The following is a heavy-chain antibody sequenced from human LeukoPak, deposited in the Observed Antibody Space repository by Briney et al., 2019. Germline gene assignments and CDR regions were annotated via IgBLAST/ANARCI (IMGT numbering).Heavy chain of an antibody. Sequence: SETLSLTCTVSGDSISSYYWTWIRQPPRKELEYIGYIYYSGSTNYNPSFKRRGTTSVNTSKNQFSLKLSSVTAADTAVYYCARAHDYGDYELDYWGQGTLVTVSS. CDR2: IYYSGST. D-gene: IGHD4-17*01. V-gene: IGHV4-59*01. J-gene: IGHJ4*02. CDR1: GDSISSYY. CDR3: ARAHDYGDYELDY.